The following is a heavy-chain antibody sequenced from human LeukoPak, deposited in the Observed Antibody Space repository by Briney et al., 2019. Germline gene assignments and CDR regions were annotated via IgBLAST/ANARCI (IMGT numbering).Heavy chain of an antibody. CDR3: ARGHVDYCSGGSCYLFDY. J-gene: IGHJ4*02. V-gene: IGHV1-2*02. D-gene: IGHD2-15*01. CDR1: GYTFTGYY. Sequence: ASVKVSCKASGYTFTGYYMHWVRQAPGQRLEWMGWINPNSGGTNYAQKFQGRVTMTRDTSISTAYMELSRLRSDDTAVYYCARGHVDYCSGGSCYLFDYWGQGTLVTVSS. CDR2: INPNSGGT.